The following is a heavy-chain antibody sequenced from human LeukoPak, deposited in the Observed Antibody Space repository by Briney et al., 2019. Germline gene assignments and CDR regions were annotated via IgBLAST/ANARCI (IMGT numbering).Heavy chain of an antibody. D-gene: IGHD6-19*01. CDR1: GGSFSGYY. J-gene: IGHJ4*02. CDR3: ARVSRIAVAGTLGAADY. Sequence: SETPSLTCAVYGGSFSGYYWSWIRQPPGKGLEWIGEINHSGSTNYNSSLKSRVTISVDTSKNQFSLKLSSVTAADTAVYYCARVSRIAVAGTLGAADYWGQGTLVTVSS. V-gene: IGHV4-34*01. CDR2: INHSGST.